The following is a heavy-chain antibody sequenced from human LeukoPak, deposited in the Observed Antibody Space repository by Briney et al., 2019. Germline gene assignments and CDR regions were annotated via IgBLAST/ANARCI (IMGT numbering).Heavy chain of an antibody. J-gene: IGHJ4*02. D-gene: IGHD6-6*01. CDR1: GFTFSSYA. CDR2: ITDSGGNT. Sequence: GGSLRLSCAASGFTFSSYAMSWARQAPGKGLKWVSTITDSGGNTYYADSVRGRFTISRDNSKNTLHLQMNSLRAEDTAVYYCAKDRWTSSYVHDYWGQGTLVTVSS. CDR3: AKDRWTSSYVHDY. V-gene: IGHV3-23*01.